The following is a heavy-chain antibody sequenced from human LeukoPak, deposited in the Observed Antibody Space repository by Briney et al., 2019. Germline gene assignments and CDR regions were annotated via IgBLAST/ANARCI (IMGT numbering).Heavy chain of an antibody. CDR2: ISGSGGST. CDR3: AKEVIRYSGTNGY. J-gene: IGHJ4*02. D-gene: IGHD5-12*01. CDR1: GFTFSSYA. V-gene: IGHV3-23*01. Sequence: GGSVRLSCAASGFTFSSYAMSWVRQAPGKGLEWASAISGSGGSTYYADSVKGRFTISRDNSKNTLYLQMNSLRAEDTAVYYCAKEVIRYSGTNGYWGQGTLVTVSS.